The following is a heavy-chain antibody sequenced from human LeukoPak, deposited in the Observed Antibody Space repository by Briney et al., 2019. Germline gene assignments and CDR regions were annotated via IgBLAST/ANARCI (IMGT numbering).Heavy chain of an antibody. Sequence: NPSETLSLTCAVYGGSFSGYYWSWIRQPPGKGLGWIGEINHSGSTNYNPSLKSRVTISVDTSKNQFSLKLSSVTAADTAVYFCARGPYSYDSSGAFDIWGQGTMVTVSS. J-gene: IGHJ3*02. CDR1: GGSFSGYY. CDR3: ARGPYSYDSSGAFDI. V-gene: IGHV4-34*01. CDR2: INHSGST. D-gene: IGHD3-22*01.